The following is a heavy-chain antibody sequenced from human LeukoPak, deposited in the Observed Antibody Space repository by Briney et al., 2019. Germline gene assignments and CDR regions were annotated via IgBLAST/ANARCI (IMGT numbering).Heavy chain of an antibody. CDR3: ASQSNYYYYYMDV. J-gene: IGHJ6*03. CDR2: FDPEDGET. Sequence: ASVKVSCKVSGYTLTELPMHWVRQAPGKGLEWMGGFDPEDGETIYAQKFQGRVTMTEDTSTDTAYMELSSLRSEDTAVYYCASQSNYYYYYMDVWGKGTTVTVSS. V-gene: IGHV1-24*01. CDR1: GYTLTELP.